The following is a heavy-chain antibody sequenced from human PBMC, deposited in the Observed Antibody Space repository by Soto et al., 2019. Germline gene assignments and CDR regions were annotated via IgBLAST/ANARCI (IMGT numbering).Heavy chain of an antibody. CDR3: AGIGYSSSALDA. CDR1: GFTFSNYW. V-gene: IGHV3-7*05. Sequence: GGSLRLSCAASGFTFSNYWMTWVRQAPGKGLEWVVNINQDGSVKYYVDSVKGRLTVSRDNAKNSLYMQMNSLRAEDTAVYYCAGIGYSSSALDAWGAGTLVTLS. J-gene: IGHJ5*02. CDR2: INQDGSVK. D-gene: IGHD6-13*01.